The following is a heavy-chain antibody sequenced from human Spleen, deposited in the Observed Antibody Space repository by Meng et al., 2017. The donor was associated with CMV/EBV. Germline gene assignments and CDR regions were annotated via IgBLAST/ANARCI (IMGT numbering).Heavy chain of an antibody. CDR3: GEGLTVIVK. CDR2: ISAYNGNT. D-gene: IGHD3-22*01. J-gene: IGHJ4*02. Sequence: QVQLVQSGSEVKTPGASVKVSCKTSGYIFTTYYIHWVRQAPGQGLEWMGWISAYNGNTNYAQKFQGRVTMTTDKSTRTAYMELRSLRSDDTAVYYCGEGLTVIVKWGQGTLVTVSS. V-gene: IGHV1-18*04. CDR1: GYIFTTYY.